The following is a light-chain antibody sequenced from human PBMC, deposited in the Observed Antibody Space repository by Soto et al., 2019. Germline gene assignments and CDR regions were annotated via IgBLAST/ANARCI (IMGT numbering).Light chain of an antibody. V-gene: IGLV1-44*01. CDR3: AAWDDSLNGVV. CDR1: SSNIGSKT. J-gene: IGLJ2*01. CDR2: SNN. Sequence: QSVLTQPPSASGTPGQRFTISCSGSSSNIGSKTVNWYQQLPGTAPKLLIYSNNQRPSGVPDRFSGSKSGTSASLAISGLQSEDEADYYCAAWDDSLNGVVFGGGTKVTVL.